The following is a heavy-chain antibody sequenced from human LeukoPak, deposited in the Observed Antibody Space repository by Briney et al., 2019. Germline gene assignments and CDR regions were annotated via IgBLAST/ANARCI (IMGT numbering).Heavy chain of an antibody. Sequence: GGSLRLSCAASGFTFSSYSMNWVRQAPGEGLEWVSSISSSSSYIYYADSVKGRFTISRDNAKNSLYLQMNSLRAEDTAVYYCARDPGVGATTGAFDIWGQGTMVTVSS. D-gene: IGHD1-26*01. J-gene: IGHJ3*02. V-gene: IGHV3-21*01. CDR1: GFTFSSYS. CDR3: ARDPGVGATTGAFDI. CDR2: ISSSSSYI.